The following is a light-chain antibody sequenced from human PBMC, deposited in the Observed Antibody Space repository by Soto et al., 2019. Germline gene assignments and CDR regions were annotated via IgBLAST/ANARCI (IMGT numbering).Light chain of an antibody. Sequence: QSALTQPRSVSGSPGPSVTISCTGTSSDVGGYNYVSWYQQHPGKAPKLMIYDVSKRPSVVPDRFSGSKSGNTASLTISGLHAEDEADYYCCSYAGSYTVVFGGGTKLTVL. J-gene: IGLJ2*01. CDR2: DVS. CDR3: CSYAGSYTVV. V-gene: IGLV2-11*01. CDR1: SSDVGGYNY.